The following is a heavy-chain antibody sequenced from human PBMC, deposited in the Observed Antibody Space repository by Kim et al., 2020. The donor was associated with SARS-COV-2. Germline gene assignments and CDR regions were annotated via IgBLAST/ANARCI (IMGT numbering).Heavy chain of an antibody. CDR1: GFTFSSYS. Sequence: GGSLRLSCAASGFTFSSYSMNWVRQAPGKGLEWVSYISSSSSTIYYADSVKGRFTISRDNAKNSLYLQMNSLRAEDTAVYYCARDSSPLEWLLFAGFDYWGQGTLVTVSS. D-gene: IGHD3-3*01. CDR3: ARDSSPLEWLLFAGFDY. V-gene: IGHV3-48*04. J-gene: IGHJ4*02. CDR2: ISSSSSTI.